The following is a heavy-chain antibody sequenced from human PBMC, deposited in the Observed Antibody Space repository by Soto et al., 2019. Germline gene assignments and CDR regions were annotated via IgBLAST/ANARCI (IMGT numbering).Heavy chain of an antibody. CDR1: GYTFTSYG. CDR3: ARDLYTDCTNGVCYPLNDY. V-gene: IGHV1-18*01. J-gene: IGHJ4*02. CDR2: ISAYNGNT. D-gene: IGHD2-8*01. Sequence: ASVKVSCKASGYTFTSYGISWVRQAPGQGLEWMGWISAYNGNTNYAQKLQGRVTMTTDTSTSTAYMELRSLRSDDTAVYYCARDLYTDCTNGVCYPLNDYWGQGTLVTVSS.